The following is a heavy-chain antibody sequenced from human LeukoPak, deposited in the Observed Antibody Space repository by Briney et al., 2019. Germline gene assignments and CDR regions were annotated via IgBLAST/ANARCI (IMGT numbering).Heavy chain of an antibody. Sequence: CGMLWVRQAPGKGLEWISYISNGSGNRYYADSVKGRFTISRDNAKNSLYLQMNSLRAEDTALYYCAKSKFSITMIVVAIDYWGQGTLVTVSS. V-gene: IGHV3-48*04. CDR2: ISNGSGNR. J-gene: IGHJ4*02. D-gene: IGHD3-22*01. CDR3: AKSKFSITMIVVAIDY. CDR1: CG.